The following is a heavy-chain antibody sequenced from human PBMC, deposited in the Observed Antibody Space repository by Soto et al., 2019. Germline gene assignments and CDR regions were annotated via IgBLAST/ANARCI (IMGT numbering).Heavy chain of an antibody. CDR2: SSGSGGST. Sequence: EVQLLESGGGLVQPGGSLRLSCAASGFTFSSYAMSWVRQAPGKGLEWVAASSGSGGSTYYADSVKGLFTISRDNSKDTLYLPINILRAEDTAVYYVAKTHYSSWYWGQGNLVTVYS. CDR1: GFTFSSYA. D-gene: IGHD3-10*01. J-gene: IGHJ4*02. CDR3: AKTHYSSWY. V-gene: IGHV3-23*01.